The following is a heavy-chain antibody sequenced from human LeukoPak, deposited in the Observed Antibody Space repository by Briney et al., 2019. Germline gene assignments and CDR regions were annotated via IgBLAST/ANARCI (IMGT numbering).Heavy chain of an antibody. D-gene: IGHD1-26*01. V-gene: IGHV4-34*01. J-gene: IGHJ4*02. CDR2: INHSGST. CDR1: GGSFSGYY. Sequence: PSETLSLTCAVYGGSFSGYYWSWIRQPPGKGLEWIGEINHSGSTNYNPSLKSRVTISVDTSKNQFSLKLSSVTAADTAVYYCARDGGSYHYYFDYWGQGTLVTVSS. CDR3: ARDGGSYHYYFDY.